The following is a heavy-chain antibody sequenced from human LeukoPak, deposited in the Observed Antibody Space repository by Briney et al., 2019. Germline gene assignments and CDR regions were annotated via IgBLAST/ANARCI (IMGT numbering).Heavy chain of an antibody. D-gene: IGHD3-22*01. V-gene: IGHV1-46*01. CDR2: INPSGGST. J-gene: IGHJ4*02. CDR1: GYTFTSYY. Sequence: ASVKVSCKASGYTFTSYYMHWVRQAPGQGLEWMGIINPSGGSTSYAQKFQGGVTMTRDMSTSTVYMELSSLRSEDTAVYYCARDLRNYYDSSGYYYYGYWGQGTLVTVSS. CDR3: ARDLRNYYDSSGYYYYGY.